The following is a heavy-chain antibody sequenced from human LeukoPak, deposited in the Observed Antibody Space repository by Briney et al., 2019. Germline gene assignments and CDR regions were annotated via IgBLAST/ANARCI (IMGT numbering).Heavy chain of an antibody. CDR3: ARAKNNHIYYYCYMDV. D-gene: IGHD1-14*01. Sequence: NPSETLSLTCTVSAGSINSYYWSWIRQPPGKGLEWIGYIYYSGSTGYNSSLKSRVTISIDTSKNQFSLKLSSVTAADTAVYYCARAKNNHIYYYCYMDVWGKGTTVTVSS. V-gene: IGHV4-59*01. CDR1: AGSINSYY. CDR2: IYYSGST. J-gene: IGHJ6*03.